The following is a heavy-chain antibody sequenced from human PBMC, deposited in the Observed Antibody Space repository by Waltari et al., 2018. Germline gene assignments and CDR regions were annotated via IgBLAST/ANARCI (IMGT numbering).Heavy chain of an antibody. CDR2: TDYRSKWYN. CDR1: GDSVSTNSAP. CDR3: ARGPELNSGEYLFDY. Sequence: QVQLQQSGPGLVKPSQTLSPTCALPGDSVSTNSAPWNWISQSPSRGLEWLGRTDYRSKWYNDYAVSVKSRITINPDTSKNQFSLQLNSVTPEDTAVYYCARGPELNSGEYLFDYWGQGTLVTVSS. D-gene: IGHD2-21*01. J-gene: IGHJ4*02. V-gene: IGHV6-1*01.